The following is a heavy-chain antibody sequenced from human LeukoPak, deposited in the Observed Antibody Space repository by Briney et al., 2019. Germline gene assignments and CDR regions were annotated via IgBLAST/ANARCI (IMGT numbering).Heavy chain of an antibody. J-gene: IGHJ4*02. CDR3: ARGYSSSWYGPFDY. CDR2: SKSDGSST. V-gene: IGHV3-74*01. CDR1: GFTFSSYW. Sequence: PGGSLRLSCAPSGFTFSSYWMHWVRQAPRKGLVWVSRSKSDGSSTSYADSVKGRFTISRDNAKNTLYMQMNSVRAEDTAVYYCARGYSSSWYGPFDYWGQGTLVTVSS. D-gene: IGHD6-13*01.